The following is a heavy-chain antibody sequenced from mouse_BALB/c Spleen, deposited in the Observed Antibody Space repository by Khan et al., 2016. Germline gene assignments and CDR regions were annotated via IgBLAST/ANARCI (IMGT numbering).Heavy chain of an antibody. CDR2: ILPGSDST. CDR3: ARSRLYFDY. CDR1: GYTFSSYW. V-gene: IGHV1-9*01. J-gene: IGHJ2*01. D-gene: IGHD3-2*02. Sequence: QVQLKESGAELMKPGASVKISCKATGYTFSSYWIEWVKQRPGHGLEWIGEILPGSDSTNYDEKFKGKATFNADTSSNTAYMQLSSLTSEDSAVYYCARSRLYFDYWGQCTTLTVSS.